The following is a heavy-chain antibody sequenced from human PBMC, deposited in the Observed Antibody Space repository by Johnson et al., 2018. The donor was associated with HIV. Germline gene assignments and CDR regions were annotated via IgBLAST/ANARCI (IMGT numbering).Heavy chain of an antibody. CDR2: ISYDGSNK. CDR1: GFTFSSYG. Sequence: QVQLVESGGGVVQPGRSLRLSCAASGFTFSSYGMHWVRQAPGKGLEWVAVISYDGSNKYYADSVKGRFTISRDNSKNTLYLQMNSLRAEDTAVYYCARPGGDYSAFDIWGQGTMVTVSS. D-gene: IGHD4-17*01. J-gene: IGHJ3*02. V-gene: IGHV3-30*03. CDR3: ARPGGDYSAFDI.